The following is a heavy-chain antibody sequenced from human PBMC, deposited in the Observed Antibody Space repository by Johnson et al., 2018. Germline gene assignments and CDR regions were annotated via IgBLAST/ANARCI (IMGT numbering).Heavy chain of an antibody. Sequence: QVQLQESGPGLVKPSETLSLTCTVSGGSISSYYWSWIRQPTGKGLEWIGYIYYSGSTNYNPSLKSRVTISVDTSKNQFSLKLSSVTAADTAVYYWAGFGAFCGGDCSAFQHWGQGTLVTVST. D-gene: IGHD2-21*02. CDR3: AGFGAFCGGDCSAFQH. V-gene: IGHV4-59*01. CDR1: GGSISSYY. CDR2: IYYSGST. J-gene: IGHJ1*01.